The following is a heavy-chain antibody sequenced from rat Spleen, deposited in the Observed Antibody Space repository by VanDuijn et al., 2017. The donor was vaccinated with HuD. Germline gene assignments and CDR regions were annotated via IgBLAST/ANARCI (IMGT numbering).Heavy chain of an antibody. CDR2: ITNASGRT. CDR1: GFTFSNYD. J-gene: IGHJ2*01. CDR3: ARLEVPFDY. Sequence: EVQLVESGGGLVQPGRSLKLSCAASGFTFSNYDMAWVRQAPTKGLEWVASITNASGRTYYPDSVKGRFTISRDNAKSTLYLQMNDLRSEDTATYYCARLEVPFDYWGQGVMVTVSS. V-gene: IGHV5-29*01.